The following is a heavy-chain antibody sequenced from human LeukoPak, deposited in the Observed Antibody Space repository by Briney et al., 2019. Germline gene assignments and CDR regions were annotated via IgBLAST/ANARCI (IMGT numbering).Heavy chain of an antibody. D-gene: IGHD1-26*01. CDR2: IYYSGST. J-gene: IGHJ6*02. V-gene: IGHV4-59*01. CDR3: ARDSGVGATPPYYYYGMDV. CDR1: GGSISSYY. Sequence: SETLSLTCTVSGGSISSYYWSWIRQPPGKGLEWIGYIYYSGSTNYNPSLKSRVTISVDTSKNQFSLKLSSVTAADTAVYYCARDSGVGATPPYYYYGMDVWGQGTTVTVSS.